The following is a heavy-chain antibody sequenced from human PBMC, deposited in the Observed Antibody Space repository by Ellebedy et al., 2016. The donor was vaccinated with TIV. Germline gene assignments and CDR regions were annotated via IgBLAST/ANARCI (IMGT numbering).Heavy chain of an antibody. Sequence: AASVKVSCKASGYTFTSYYVHWVRQAPGQGLAWMGVINLSGGRTTYSQKFQGRVTMTRDASMSTIFMELNSLRSEDTAIYYCARDPGYSGYDWEGLFDYWGQGTLVTVSS. V-gene: IGHV1-46*01. CDR2: INLSGGRT. D-gene: IGHD5-12*01. J-gene: IGHJ4*02. CDR3: ARDPGYSGYDWEGLFDY. CDR1: GYTFTSYY.